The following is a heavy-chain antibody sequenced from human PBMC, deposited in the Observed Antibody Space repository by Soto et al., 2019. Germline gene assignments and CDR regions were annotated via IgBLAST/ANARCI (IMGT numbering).Heavy chain of an antibody. V-gene: IGHV1-2*02. CDR2: INPNSGGT. CDR1: GYTFTGYY. J-gene: IGHJ4*02. Sequence: ASVKVSCKASGYTFTGYYMHWVRQAPGQGLEWMGWINPNSGGTNYAQKFQGRVTMTRDTSISTAYMELSRLRSDDTAVYYCAREGGYSYGYRGINYWGQGTLVTVSS. CDR3: AREGGYSYGYRGINY. D-gene: IGHD5-18*01.